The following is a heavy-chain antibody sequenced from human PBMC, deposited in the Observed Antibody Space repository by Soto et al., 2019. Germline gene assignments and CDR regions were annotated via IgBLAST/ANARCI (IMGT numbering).Heavy chain of an antibody. CDR3: ATVARVTEHFDY. CDR2: LKTKADGRHS. Sequence: GGSLRLSCAASGFSFGDAWMTWVRQAPGKGLEWVGRLKTKADGRHSDYAAPVKGRFTISRGDSESSLYLQMNSLRIEDTGVYYCATVARVTEHFDYWGQGTLVTVSS. D-gene: IGHD2-21*02. J-gene: IGHJ4*02. V-gene: IGHV3-15*07. CDR1: GFSFGDAW.